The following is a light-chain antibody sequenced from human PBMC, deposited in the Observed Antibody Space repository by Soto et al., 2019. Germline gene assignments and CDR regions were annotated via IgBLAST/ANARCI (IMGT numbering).Light chain of an antibody. Sequence: DIQMTQSPSRLSASVGDRVTITCRASQSIAYWLAWYQQKPGKAPNLLIYAASTLETGVPSRFSGSGYGTEFTFTIASLQPDDSATYYCQQYNSFSKTFGRGTKVDIK. J-gene: IGKJ1*01. CDR3: QQYNSFSKT. CDR2: AAS. V-gene: IGKV1-5*01. CDR1: QSIAYW.